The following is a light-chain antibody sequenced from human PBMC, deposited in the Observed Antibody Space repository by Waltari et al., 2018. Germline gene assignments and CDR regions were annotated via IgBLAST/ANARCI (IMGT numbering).Light chain of an antibody. Sequence: ALPQPAPVPGSPGPPLPIPSPGPSSAVGGYTNAPWYQQHPGKAPKLMIYEVSNRPSGVSNRFSGSKSGNTASLTISGLQAEDEADYYCSSYTSSSTWVFGGGTKLTVL. CDR2: EVS. CDR1: SSAVGGYTN. V-gene: IGLV2-14*01. CDR3: SSYTSSSTWV. J-gene: IGLJ3*02.